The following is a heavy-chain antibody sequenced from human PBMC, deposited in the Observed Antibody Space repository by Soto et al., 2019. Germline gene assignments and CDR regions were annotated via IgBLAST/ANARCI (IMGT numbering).Heavy chain of an antibody. Sequence: QVQLQESGPGLVKPSQTLSLTCTVSGGSISSGGYYWSWIRQHPGKGLEWIGYIYYSGSTYYNPSLKSRVTISVDTSKNQFSLKLSSVTAADTAVYYCAREYCSGGTCWYYFDYWGQGTLVTVSS. CDR2: IYYSGST. V-gene: IGHV4-31*03. D-gene: IGHD2-15*01. J-gene: IGHJ4*02. CDR1: GGSISSGGYY. CDR3: AREYCSGGTCWYYFDY.